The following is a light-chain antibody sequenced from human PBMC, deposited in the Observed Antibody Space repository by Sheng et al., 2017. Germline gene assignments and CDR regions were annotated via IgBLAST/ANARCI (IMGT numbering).Light chain of an antibody. CDR3: QQYVDWPLT. Sequence: EILVTQSPATLSVSPGERATLSCRASQRLGNMLAWYQQKSGQVPRLLIFGASSRATGRPRQVQWQVGLGQTSLSPSVVYSLKYFAVYYCQQYVDWPLTFGGGTKVEIK. CDR2: GAS. CDR1: QRLGNM. J-gene: IGKJ4*01. V-gene: IGKV3-15*01.